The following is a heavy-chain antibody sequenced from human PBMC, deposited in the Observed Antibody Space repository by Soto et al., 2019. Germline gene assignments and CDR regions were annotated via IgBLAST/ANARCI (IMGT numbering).Heavy chain of an antibody. V-gene: IGHV3-21*01. CDR1: VFMFSSYS. J-gene: IGHJ6*02. D-gene: IGHD2-2*01. CDR3: ARVGVGDIVVVPAAIDYYYYGMDV. CDR2: ISSSSSYI. Sequence: GGSLRLSCVASVFMFSSYSMNWVRQAPGKGLEWVSSISSSSSYIYYADSVKGRFTISRDNAKNSLYLQMNSLRAEDTAVYYCARVGVGDIVVVPAAIDYYYYGMDVWAQGPTVTVSS.